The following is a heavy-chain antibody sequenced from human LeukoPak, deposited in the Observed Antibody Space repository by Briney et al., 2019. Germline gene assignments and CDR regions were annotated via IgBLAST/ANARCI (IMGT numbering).Heavy chain of an antibody. CDR3: TKDAPDSGGWFFFDS. J-gene: IGHJ4*02. Sequence: GGSLRLSCAASGFTFSSCAMSWVRQAPVKGLEWVATISGIDTFYADSVKGRFTISRDNSKNTLYLQMISLRAEDTAVYYCTKDAPDSGGWFFFDSWGQGTLVTVSS. CDR2: ISGIDT. D-gene: IGHD6-19*01. CDR1: GFTFSSCA. V-gene: IGHV3-23*01.